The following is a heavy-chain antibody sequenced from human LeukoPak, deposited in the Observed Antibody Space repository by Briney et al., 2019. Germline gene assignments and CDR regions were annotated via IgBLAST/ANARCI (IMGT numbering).Heavy chain of an antibody. CDR2: IIPIFGTT. V-gene: IGHV1-69*06. CDR1: GGTFSSYA. Sequence: ASVKVSCKASGGTFSSYAFTWVRQAPGQGLEWMGGIIPIFGTTNYAQKFQGRVTITEDTSTDTAYMELSSLRSEDTAVYYCATVGGLDILTGYPRDYWGQGTLVTVSS. CDR3: ATVGGLDILTGYPRDY. J-gene: IGHJ4*02. D-gene: IGHD3-9*01.